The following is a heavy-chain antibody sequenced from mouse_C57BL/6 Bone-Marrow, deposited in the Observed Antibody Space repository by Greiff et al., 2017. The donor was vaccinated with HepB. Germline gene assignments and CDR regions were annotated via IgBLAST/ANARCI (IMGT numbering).Heavy chain of an antibody. CDR2: IDTETGGT. CDR1: GYTFTDYE. V-gene: IGHV1-15*01. Sequence: QVQLKESGAELVRPGASVTLSCKASGYTFTDYEMHWVKQTPVHGLEWIGAIDTETGGTAYNQKFKGKAIMTADKSSSTAYMELRSLTSEDSAVYYCTRSPYDYDPYYFDYWGQGTTLTVSS. J-gene: IGHJ2*01. D-gene: IGHD2-4*01. CDR3: TRSPYDYDPYYFDY.